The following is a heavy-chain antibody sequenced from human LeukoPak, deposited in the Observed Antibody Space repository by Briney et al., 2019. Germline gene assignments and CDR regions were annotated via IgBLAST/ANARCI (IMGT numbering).Heavy chain of an antibody. CDR2: IIPIFGTA. V-gene: IGHV1-69*05. CDR1: GGTFSSYA. J-gene: IGHJ5*02. D-gene: IGHD6-19*01. CDR3: ARGSSGWGNWFDP. Sequence: SVKVSCKASGGTFSSYAISWVRQAPGQGLEWMGGIIPIFGTANYAQKFQGRVTITTDESTSTAYMELSSLRSGDTAVYYCARGSSGWGNWFDPWGQGTLVTVSS.